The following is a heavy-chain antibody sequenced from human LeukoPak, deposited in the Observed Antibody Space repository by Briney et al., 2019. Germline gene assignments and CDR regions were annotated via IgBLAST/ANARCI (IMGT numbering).Heavy chain of an antibody. CDR2: INHSGST. Sequence: PSETLSLTCAVYGGSFSGYYWSWIRQPPGKGLEWIGEINHSGSTNYNPSLKSRDTISVDTSKNQFSLKLSSVTAADTAVYYCAGNYYGSGSYYSEDRYWGQGTLVTVSS. D-gene: IGHD3-10*01. CDR1: GGSFSGYY. V-gene: IGHV4-34*01. J-gene: IGHJ4*02. CDR3: AGNYYGSGSYYSEDRY.